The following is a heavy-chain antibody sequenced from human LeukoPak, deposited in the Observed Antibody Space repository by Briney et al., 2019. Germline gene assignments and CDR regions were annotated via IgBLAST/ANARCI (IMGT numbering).Heavy chain of an antibody. CDR1: GYTFTSYG. D-gene: IGHD6-13*01. J-gene: IGHJ6*02. Sequence: ASVKVSCKASGYTFTSYGISWVRQAPGQGLEWMGWISAHNGNTNYAQKLQGRVTMTTDTSTSTAYMELRSLRSDDTAVYYCARGAAAAGTVYYYGMDVWGQGTTVTVSS. CDR3: ARGAAAAGTVYYYGMDV. V-gene: IGHV1-18*01. CDR2: ISAHNGNT.